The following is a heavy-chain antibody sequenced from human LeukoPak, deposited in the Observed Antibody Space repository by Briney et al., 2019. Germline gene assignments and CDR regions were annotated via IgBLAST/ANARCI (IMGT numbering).Heavy chain of an antibody. D-gene: IGHD6-19*01. J-gene: IGHJ4*02. CDR2: ITGSSRST. V-gene: IGHV3-23*01. Sequence: GGSLRLSFAASGFTFSSYAMSWVRQAPGKGLEWVSTITGSSRSTYYADSVRGRFTISRDNFKNTLYLQITSVTAEDTAVYYCAKDTPLTACRPGWSGNSFDSWGQGTLVTVSS. CDR1: GFTFSSYA. CDR3: AKDTPLTACRPGWSGNSFDS.